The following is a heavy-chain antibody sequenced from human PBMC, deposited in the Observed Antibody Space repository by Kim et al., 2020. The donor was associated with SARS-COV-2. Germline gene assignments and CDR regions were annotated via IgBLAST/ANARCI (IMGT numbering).Heavy chain of an antibody. CDR2: IRSSSII. CDR1: GFTFSTYD. J-gene: IGHJ4*02. CDR3: VRDRCAPFDY. D-gene: IGHD2-8*01. V-gene: IGHV3-48*02. Sequence: GGSLRLSCAASGFTFSTYDMNWVRQAPGKGLEWVSYIRSSSIIYYADSVKGRFTISRDNVKNSLYLQMRSLRDEDTAVYDCVRDRCAPFDYCGQGILVTVSS.